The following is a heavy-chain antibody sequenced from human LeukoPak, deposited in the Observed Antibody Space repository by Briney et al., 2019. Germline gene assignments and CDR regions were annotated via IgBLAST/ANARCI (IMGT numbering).Heavy chain of an antibody. CDR3: TKDMIPGNGEYDAFDM. V-gene: IGHV3-30-3*01. CDR1: GFTFSSYA. Sequence: QPGGSLRLSCAASGFTFSSYAMHWVRQAPGKGLEWVAVISYDGSNKYYADSVKGRFTISRDDSKSTLYLQMNSLRAEDTAIYYCTKDMIPGNGEYDAFDMWGQGTIVSVSS. J-gene: IGHJ3*02. D-gene: IGHD3-22*01. CDR2: ISYDGSNK.